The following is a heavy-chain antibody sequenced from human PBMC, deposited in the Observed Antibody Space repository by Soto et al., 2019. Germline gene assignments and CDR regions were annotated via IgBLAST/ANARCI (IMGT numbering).Heavy chain of an antibody. CDR1: FASFSSNIDH. Sequence: SESLSFTCSVSFASFSSNIDHWGWIRLPPGKGLEWIGSISYTGTTYYSPSLKSRVTISADTSRKQRSLKLDSATAADTAVYYCARLVVVAPVANVCGQGTLVTVSS. CDR3: ARLVVVAPVANV. D-gene: IGHD2-15*01. CDR2: ISYTGTT. V-gene: IGHV4-39*01. J-gene: IGHJ4*02.